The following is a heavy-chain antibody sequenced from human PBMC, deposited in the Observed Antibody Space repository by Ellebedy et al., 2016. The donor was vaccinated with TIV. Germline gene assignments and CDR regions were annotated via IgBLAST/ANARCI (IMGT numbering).Heavy chain of an antibody. CDR1: GGSISSYY. CDR2: IYYSGST. D-gene: IGHD2-21*02. Sequence: GSLRLXXTVSGGSISSYYWSWIRQPPGKGLEWIGYIYYSGSTNYNPSLKSRVTISVDTSKNQFSLKLSSVTAADTAVYYCSRRGRCGGDCQPSDHWGQGTLVTVSS. J-gene: IGHJ4*02. CDR3: SRRGRCGGDCQPSDH. V-gene: IGHV4-59*01.